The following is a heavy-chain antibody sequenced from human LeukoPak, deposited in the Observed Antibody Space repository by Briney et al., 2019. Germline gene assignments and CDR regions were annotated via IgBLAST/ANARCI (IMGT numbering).Heavy chain of an antibody. D-gene: IGHD3-10*01. CDR3: ATQGSPFGGRYYYYYMDV. CDR2: INPNSGGT. Sequence: ASVKVSCKASGYTFTGYYVHWVRQAPGQGLEWMGWINPNSGGTNYAQKFQGRVTMTRDTSISTAYMELSRLRSDDTAVYYCATQGSPFGGRYYYYYMDVWGKGTTVTVSS. V-gene: IGHV1-2*02. J-gene: IGHJ6*03. CDR1: GYTFTGYY.